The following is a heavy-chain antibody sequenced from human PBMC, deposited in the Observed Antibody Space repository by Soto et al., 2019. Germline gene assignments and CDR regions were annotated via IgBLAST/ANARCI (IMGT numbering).Heavy chain of an antibody. CDR3: ARVSGSYPNWFDP. CDR1: GGSISSGGYY. CDR2: IYYSGST. Sequence: SLSLTCTVSGGSISSGGYYWSWIRQHPGKGLEWIGYIYYSGSTYYNPSLKSRVTISVDMLNNQFSLELTSVTAADTAVYYCARVSGSYPNWFDPWGQGTLVTVSS. V-gene: IGHV4-31*03. D-gene: IGHD1-26*01. J-gene: IGHJ5*02.